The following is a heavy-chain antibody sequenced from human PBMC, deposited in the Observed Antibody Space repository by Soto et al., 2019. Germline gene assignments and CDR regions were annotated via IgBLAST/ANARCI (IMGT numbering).Heavy chain of an antibody. Sequence: SETLSLTCTVSGGSISSYYWSWIRQPAGKGLEWIGRIYTSGSTNYNPSLKSRVTMSVDTSKNQFSLKLSSVTAADTAVYYCARDGVRYCSSTSCYDYYYGMDVWGQGTTVTV. CDR1: GGSISSYY. J-gene: IGHJ6*02. D-gene: IGHD2-2*01. CDR2: IYTSGST. V-gene: IGHV4-4*07. CDR3: ARDGVRYCSSTSCYDYYYGMDV.